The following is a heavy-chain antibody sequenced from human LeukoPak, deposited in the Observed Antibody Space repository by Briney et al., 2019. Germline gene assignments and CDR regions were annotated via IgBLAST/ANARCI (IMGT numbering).Heavy chain of an antibody. J-gene: IGHJ4*02. CDR1: GFTFSSYS. Sequence: GGSLRLSCAASGFTFSSYSMNWVRQAPGKGLEWVSSISSSSSYIYYADSVKGRFTISRDNSKNTLYLQMNSLRAEDTAIYYCAKDWNYVYWGQGTLVTVSS. CDR2: ISSSSSYI. D-gene: IGHD1-7*01. CDR3: AKDWNYVY. V-gene: IGHV3-21*04.